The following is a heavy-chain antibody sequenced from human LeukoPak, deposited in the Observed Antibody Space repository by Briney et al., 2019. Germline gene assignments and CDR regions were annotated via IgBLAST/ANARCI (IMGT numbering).Heavy chain of an antibody. CDR2: IYHSGST. J-gene: IGHJ4*02. CDR1: GYSISSGYY. Sequence: LETLSLTCTVSGYSISSGYYWGWIRQPPGKGLEWIGSIYHSGSTYYNPSLKSRVTISVDTSKNQFSLKLSSVTAADTAVYYCASSGKVPYYFDYWGQGTLVTVSS. D-gene: IGHD6-25*01. V-gene: IGHV4-38-2*02. CDR3: ASSGKVPYYFDY.